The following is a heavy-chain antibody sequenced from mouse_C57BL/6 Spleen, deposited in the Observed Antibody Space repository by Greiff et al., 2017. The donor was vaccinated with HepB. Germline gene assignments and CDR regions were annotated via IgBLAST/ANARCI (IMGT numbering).Heavy chain of an antibody. CDR1: GYTFTSYW. Sequence: QVQLQQPGAELVRPGSSVKLSCKASGYTFTSYWMHWVKQRPIQGLEWIGNIDPSDSETHYNQKFKDKATLTVDKSSSTAYMQLSSLTSEDSAVYYCARSETPHYYAMDYWGQGTSVTVSS. CDR2: IDPSDSET. J-gene: IGHJ4*01. CDR3: ARSETPHYYAMDY. V-gene: IGHV1-52*01.